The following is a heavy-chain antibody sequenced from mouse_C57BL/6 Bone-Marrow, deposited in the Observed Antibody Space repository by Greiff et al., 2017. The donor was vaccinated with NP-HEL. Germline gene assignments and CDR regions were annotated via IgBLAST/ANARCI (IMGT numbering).Heavy chain of an antibody. CDR2: ISYDGSN. D-gene: IGHD1-1*01. CDR1: GYSITSGYY. J-gene: IGHJ3*01. CDR3: ARDGDYYGTPFAY. V-gene: IGHV3-6*01. Sequence: EVKLVESGPGLVKPSQSLSLTCSVTGYSITSGYYWNWIRQFPGNKLEWMGYISYDGSNNYNPSLKNRISITRDTSKNQFFLKLNSVTTEDTATYYCARDGDYYGTPFAYWGQGTLVTVSA.